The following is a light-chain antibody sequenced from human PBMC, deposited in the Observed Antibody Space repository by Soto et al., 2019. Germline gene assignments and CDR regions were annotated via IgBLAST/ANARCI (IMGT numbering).Light chain of an antibody. CDR2: GAS. V-gene: IGKV3-20*01. J-gene: IGKJ5*01. CDR1: QSVFSNY. Sequence: EIVLTQSPGTLSLSPGERATLSCRASQSVFSNYLAWYQQKPGQAPRLLIYGASSRATGIPDRFSGSGSGTDFTLTITRLDPEDFAVDYCQQFGSSPITFGQGTRLEIK. CDR3: QQFGSSPIT.